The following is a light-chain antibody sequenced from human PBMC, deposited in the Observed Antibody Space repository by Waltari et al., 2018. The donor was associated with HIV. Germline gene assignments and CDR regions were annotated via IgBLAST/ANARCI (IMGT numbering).Light chain of an antibody. CDR3: AAWDDRLNGLV. J-gene: IGLJ2*01. Sequence: QSVLTQPPSTSGTPGQRVTIPCSGGNSNIGSNSVNWYQQFPGTAPKLLIHNNNQRPSGVPDQFSGSKSGTSASLAISGLQSEDEAHYYCAAWDDRLNGLVFGGGTKLTVL. CDR2: NNN. V-gene: IGLV1-44*01. CDR1: NSNIGSNS.